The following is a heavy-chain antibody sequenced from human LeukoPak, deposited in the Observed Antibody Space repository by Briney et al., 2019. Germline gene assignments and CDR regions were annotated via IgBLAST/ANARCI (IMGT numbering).Heavy chain of an antibody. CDR3: ARVREATIAPFFDY. Sequence: TLSLICTVSGHSLSSGDYYWTWIRRHPGKGVEWIGSIYYSGSTYYNLSLKSRVIISADTSKNHCSLKLSSVTAADTAVYYCARVREATIAPFFDYWGQGILVSVSS. CDR2: IYYSGST. D-gene: IGHD6-13*01. CDR1: GHSLSSGDYY. J-gene: IGHJ4*02. V-gene: IGHV4-31*03.